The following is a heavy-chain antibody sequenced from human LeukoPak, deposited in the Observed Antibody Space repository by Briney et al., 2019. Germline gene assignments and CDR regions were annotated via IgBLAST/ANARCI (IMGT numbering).Heavy chain of an antibody. CDR3: APTPEAYTSNWNV. D-gene: IGHD6-13*01. V-gene: IGHV1-2*02. CDR2: INPLTGFT. CDR1: GYTFTDDY. J-gene: IGHJ4*02. Sequence: ASVKVSCKASGYTFTDDYMHWVRQDPGQGLEWMGWINPLTGFTNYAQKFQGRVTMTRDTSISTAYMEVRRLRFDDTAVYYCAPTPEAYTSNWNVWGQGTLVTVSS.